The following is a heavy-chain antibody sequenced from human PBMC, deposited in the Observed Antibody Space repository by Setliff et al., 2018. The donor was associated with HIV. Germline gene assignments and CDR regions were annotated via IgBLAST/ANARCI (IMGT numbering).Heavy chain of an antibody. D-gene: IGHD1-26*01. J-gene: IGHJ3*02. V-gene: IGHV4-61*09. CDR2: IYTSGST. CDR1: GGSITSGSYY. Sequence: NPSETLSLTCTVSGGSITSGSYYWSWIRQPAGKGLEWIGHIYTSGSTNYNPSLKSRVIMSVDTSKKQFYLKLSSVTAADTAVYYCARDRYGGTYDAFEIWGQGTMVTVSS. CDR3: ARDRYGGTYDAFEI.